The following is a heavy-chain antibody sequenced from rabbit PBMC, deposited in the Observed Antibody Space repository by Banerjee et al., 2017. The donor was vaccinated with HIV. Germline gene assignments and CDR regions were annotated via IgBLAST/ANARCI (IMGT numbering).Heavy chain of an antibody. J-gene: IGHJ4*01. D-gene: IGHD4-1*01. CDR3: AREGISTMGYYNDFDL. V-gene: IGHV1S40*01. CDR1: GIDFSSYS. CDR2: IDPVFGST. Sequence: QSLEESGGDLVKPGASLTLTCTASGIDFSSYSMNWVRQAPGKGLEWIGYIDPVFGSTYYASWVNGRFTISSHNAQNTLYLQLTSLTVADTATYFCAREGISTMGYYNDFDLWGPGTLVTVS.